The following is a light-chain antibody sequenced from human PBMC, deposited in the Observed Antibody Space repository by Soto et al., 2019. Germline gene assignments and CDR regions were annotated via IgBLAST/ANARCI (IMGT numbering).Light chain of an antibody. V-gene: IGKV3-20*01. J-gene: IGKJ1*01. CDR3: QQYGSSPWT. Sequence: EIVLTQSPGTLSLSPGERATLSCRASQSVSSNYLAWYQQKPGQAPRLLIYGASTSAPGIPDRFSGSGSGTDFTLTSTRLEPEDFAVYYWQQYGSSPWTFGQGTKVDIK. CDR1: QSVSSNY. CDR2: GAS.